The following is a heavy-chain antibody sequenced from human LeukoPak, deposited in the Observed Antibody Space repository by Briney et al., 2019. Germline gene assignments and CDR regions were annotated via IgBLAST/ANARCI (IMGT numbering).Heavy chain of an antibody. V-gene: IGHV1-18*01. Sequence: ASVKVSCKASGYSFTSYGISWVRRAPGQGLEWMGWISAYNGNTNYAQKLQGRVTMTTDTSTSTAYMELRSLRSDDSAVYYWARDEYQLLGGDYWGQGTLVTVSS. CDR3: ARDEYQLLGGDY. J-gene: IGHJ4*02. CDR2: ISAYNGNT. CDR1: GYSFTSYG. D-gene: IGHD2-2*01.